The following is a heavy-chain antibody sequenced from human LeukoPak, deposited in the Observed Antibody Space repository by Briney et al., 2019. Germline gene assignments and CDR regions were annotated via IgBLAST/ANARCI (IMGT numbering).Heavy chain of an antibody. CDR3: ASPLAYCGGDCYNDY. CDR2: IYGGGST. J-gene: IGHJ4*02. CDR1: GFTVSSNY. V-gene: IGHV3-66*01. Sequence: GGSLRLSCAASGFTVSSNYMSWVRQAPGEGLEWVSVIYGGGSTYYADSVKGRFTISRDNSKNTLYLQMNSLRAEDTAVYYCASPLAYCGGDCYNDYWGQGTLVTVSS. D-gene: IGHD2-21*02.